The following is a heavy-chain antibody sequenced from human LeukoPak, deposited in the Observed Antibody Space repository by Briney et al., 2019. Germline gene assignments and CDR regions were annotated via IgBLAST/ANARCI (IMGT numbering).Heavy chain of an antibody. CDR2: IYYSGST. Sequence: PSETLSLTCTVSGGSISSSSCYWGWIRQPPGKGLEWIGSIYYSGSTYYNPSLKSRVTISVDTSKNQFSLKLSSVTAADAAVYYCARLVTTFGKGYYFDYWGQGTLVTVSS. D-gene: IGHD3-3*01. CDR3: ARLVTTFGKGYYFDY. V-gene: IGHV4-39*01. CDR1: GGSISSSSCY. J-gene: IGHJ4*02.